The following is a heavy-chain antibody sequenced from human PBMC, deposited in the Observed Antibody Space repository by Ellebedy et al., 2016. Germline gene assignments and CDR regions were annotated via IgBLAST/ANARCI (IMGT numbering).Heavy chain of an antibody. CDR3: ARDPGYYYDSSGYSGMDV. CDR1: GYTFTSYY. Sequence: ASVKVSCXASGYTFTSYYMHWVRQAPGQGLEWMGWINPNSGGTNYAQKFQGWVTMTRDTSISTAYMELSRLRSDDTAVYYCARDPGYYYDSSGYSGMDVWGQGTTVTVSS. CDR2: INPNSGGT. J-gene: IGHJ6*02. D-gene: IGHD3-22*01. V-gene: IGHV1-2*04.